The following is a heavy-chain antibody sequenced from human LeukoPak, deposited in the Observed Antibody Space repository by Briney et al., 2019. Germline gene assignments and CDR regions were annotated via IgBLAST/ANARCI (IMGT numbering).Heavy chain of an antibody. CDR1: GGSFSGYY. D-gene: IGHD1-26*01. CDR3: ARPLTRGGTYYV. J-gene: IGHJ4*02. CDR2: INHSGST. V-gene: IGHV4-34*01. Sequence: SETLSLTCAGYGGSFSGYYWSWIRQPPGKGLEWIGEINHSGSTNYNPSLKSRVTISVDTSKNQFSLKLSSVTAADTAVYYCARPLTRGGTYYVWGQGTLVTVSS.